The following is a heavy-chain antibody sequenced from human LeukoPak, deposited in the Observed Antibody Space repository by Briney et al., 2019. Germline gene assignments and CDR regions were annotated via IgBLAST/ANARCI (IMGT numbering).Heavy chain of an antibody. V-gene: IGHV3-64D*06. Sequence: PGGSLRLSCSASGFTFSRYAMHWVRQAPGKGLEYVSAISSNGGSTYYADSVKGRFTISRDNSRNTLHLQMGSLRVEDTAVYYCVKDSSSGSYFDYWDQGTLVTVSS. CDR2: ISSNGGST. D-gene: IGHD3-10*01. J-gene: IGHJ4*02. CDR1: GFTFSRYA. CDR3: VKDSSSGSYFDY.